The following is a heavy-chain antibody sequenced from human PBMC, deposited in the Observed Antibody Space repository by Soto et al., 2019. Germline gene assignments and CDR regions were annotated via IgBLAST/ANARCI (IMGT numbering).Heavy chain of an antibody. CDR1: GGTFSTFG. Sequence: QVQLVQSGAEVKKTGSSVKVSCKTSGGTFSTFGISWVRQAPGQGLEWMGGIIPFFGTAEYSQKFQDRITNTADESTNKVYMDLRSLTSEDTAIYYCARTAPMDAGDKYYYDFWGQGALVTVSS. CDR3: ARTAPMDAGDKYYYDF. J-gene: IGHJ4*02. D-gene: IGHD3-16*01. V-gene: IGHV1-69*01. CDR2: IIPFFGTA.